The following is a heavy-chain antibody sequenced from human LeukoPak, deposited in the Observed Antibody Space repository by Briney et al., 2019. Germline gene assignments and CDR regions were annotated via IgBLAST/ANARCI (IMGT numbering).Heavy chain of an antibody. CDR3: TTGDYDSSGYWVDY. J-gene: IGHJ4*02. V-gene: IGHV3-15*01. Sequence: AGYLTLSCAAYAFTVSNAWLSWHRPAQGKGLEWVGRIKSKTDGGTTDYAAPVKGRFTISRDDSINTLYLQMNSLKTEDTALYYCTTGDYDSSGYWVDYWGQGTLVTVSS. CDR1: AFTVSNAW. D-gene: IGHD3-22*01. CDR2: IKSKTDGGTT.